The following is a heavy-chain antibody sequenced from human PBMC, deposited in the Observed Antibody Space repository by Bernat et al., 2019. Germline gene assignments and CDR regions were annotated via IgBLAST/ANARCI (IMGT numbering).Heavy chain of an antibody. V-gene: IGHV4-39*01. J-gene: IGHJ6*02. CDR3: ASLLRYCPYYGMDV. CDR1: GGSISSSSYY. D-gene: IGHD3-9*01. Sequence: QLQLQESGPGLVKPSETLSLTCTVSGGSISSSSYYWGWIRQPPGKGLEWIGSIYYSGSTYYNPSLKSRVTISVDTSKNQFSLKLSSVTAADTAVYDCASLLRYCPYYGMDVWGQGTTVTVSS. CDR2: IYYSGST.